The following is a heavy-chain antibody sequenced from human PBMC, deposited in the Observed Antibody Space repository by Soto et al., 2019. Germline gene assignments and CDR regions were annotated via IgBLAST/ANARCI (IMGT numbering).Heavy chain of an antibody. D-gene: IGHD5-12*01. Sequence: PSDTLSLTCTVSGGSISSSNWWSWVRQPPGKGLEWIGEIYHSGSTNYNPSLKSRVTISVDKSKNQFSLKLSSVTAADTAVYYCAREPWGDIGQAYYFDYWGQGTLVTVSS. J-gene: IGHJ4*02. CDR3: AREPWGDIGQAYYFDY. V-gene: IGHV4-4*02. CDR2: IYHSGST. CDR1: GGSISSSNW.